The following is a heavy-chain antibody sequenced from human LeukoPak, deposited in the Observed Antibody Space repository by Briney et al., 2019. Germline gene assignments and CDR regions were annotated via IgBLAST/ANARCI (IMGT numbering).Heavy chain of an antibody. J-gene: IGHJ3*02. V-gene: IGHV3-74*01. D-gene: IGHD1-26*01. CDR2: INSDGSTT. Sequence: GGSLTLSCAASGFTFSSYWMHWVRQAPGKGLVWVSRINSDGSTTRYADSVKGRFTISRDNDKNTLYLQMNSLRAEDTAVYYCAGVPYSGSYVNAFDIWGQGTMVTVSS. CDR3: AGVPYSGSYVNAFDI. CDR1: GFTFSSYW.